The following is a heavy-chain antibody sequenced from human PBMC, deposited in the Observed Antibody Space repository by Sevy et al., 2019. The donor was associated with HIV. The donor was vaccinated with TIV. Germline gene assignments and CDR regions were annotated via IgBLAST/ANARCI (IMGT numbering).Heavy chain of an antibody. J-gene: IGHJ4*02. D-gene: IGHD3-10*01. CDR2: INSDG. V-gene: IGHV3-74*01. CDR3: GGGTRGVVDH. CDR1: GFTFSNSW. Sequence: GGSLRLSCAASGFTFSNSWMHWVRQGPGKGLVWVARINSDGQSYADSVTGRFTISRDNAKNTLFLQMNSLTTEDTAVYFCGGGTRGVVDHWGQGTLVTVSS.